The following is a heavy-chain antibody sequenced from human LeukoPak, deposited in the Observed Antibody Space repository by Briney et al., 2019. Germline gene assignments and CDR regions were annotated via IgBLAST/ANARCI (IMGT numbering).Heavy chain of an antibody. V-gene: IGHV3-23*01. CDR3: AKVGPRDGYREYYFDY. D-gene: IGHD5-24*01. Sequence: GGSLRLSCAASGFNFNSYTMNWVRQAPGKGLEWVSAISGSGSSTYYADSVKGRFTISRDNSQNTLFLQMNSLRAEDTAVYYCAKVGPRDGYREYYFDYWGQGTLVTVSS. J-gene: IGHJ4*02. CDR1: GFNFNSYT. CDR2: ISGSGSST.